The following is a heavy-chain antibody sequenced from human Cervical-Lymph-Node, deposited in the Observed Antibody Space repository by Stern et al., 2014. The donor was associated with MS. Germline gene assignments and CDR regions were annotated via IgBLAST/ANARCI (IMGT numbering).Heavy chain of an antibody. Sequence: HAQLQESVPGQVKPSQTLSPTRTVPGGSISSGDYYLRSIRQPPAKGLEWLGYIYYTRSTYYNPSLKRRVTISVDTSKNQFSLKLSSVTAADTAVYYCASDPSCSGGSCQTSHWGQGTLVTVSS. V-gene: IGHV4-30-4*08. CDR3: ASDPSCSGGSCQTSH. J-gene: IGHJ4*02. D-gene: IGHD2-15*01. CDR1: GGSISSGDYY. CDR2: IYYTRST.